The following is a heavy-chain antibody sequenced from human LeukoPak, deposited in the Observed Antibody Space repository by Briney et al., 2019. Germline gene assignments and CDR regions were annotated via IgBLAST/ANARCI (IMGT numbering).Heavy chain of an antibody. D-gene: IGHD3-9*01. CDR1: GGSFSGYY. J-gene: IGHJ6*03. V-gene: IGHV4-34*01. CDR2: INHSGST. CDR3: ARGVLRYFDWLPYYYYYMDV. Sequence: SETLSLTCAVYGGSFSGYYWSWIRQPPGKGLEWIGEINHSGSTNYNPSLKSRVTISVDTSKNQFSLKLSSVTAADTAVYYCARGVLRYFDWLPYYYYYMDVWGKGTTVTVSS.